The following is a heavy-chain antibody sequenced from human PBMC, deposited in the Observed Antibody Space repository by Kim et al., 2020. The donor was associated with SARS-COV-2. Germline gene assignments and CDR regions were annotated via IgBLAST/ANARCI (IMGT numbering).Heavy chain of an antibody. D-gene: IGHD6-6*01. CDR1: GFTFSSYS. Sequence: GGSLRLSCAASGFTFSSYSMNWVRQAPGKGLEWVSSISSSSSYIYYADSVKGRFTISRDNAKNSLYLQMNSLRAEDTAVYYCARDPVEYSSSPMPYYYYYYGMDVWGQGTTVTVSS. CDR3: ARDPVEYSSSPMPYYYYYYGMDV. J-gene: IGHJ6*02. V-gene: IGHV3-21*01. CDR2: ISSSSSYI.